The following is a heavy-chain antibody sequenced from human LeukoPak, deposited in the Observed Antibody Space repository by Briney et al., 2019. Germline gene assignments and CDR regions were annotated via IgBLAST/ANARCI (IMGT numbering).Heavy chain of an antibody. CDR2: ISAYNGNT. Sequence: GASVKVSCKASGYTFTSYGISWVRQAPGQGLEWIGWISAYNGNTNYAQKLQGRVTMTTDTSTSTAYMELRSLRSDDTAVYYCARDDTQQYYDSSGYTASQNWFDPWGQRTLVTVSS. CDR3: ARDDTQQYYDSSGYTASQNWFDP. CDR1: GYTFTSYG. D-gene: IGHD3-22*01. J-gene: IGHJ5*02. V-gene: IGHV1-18*01.